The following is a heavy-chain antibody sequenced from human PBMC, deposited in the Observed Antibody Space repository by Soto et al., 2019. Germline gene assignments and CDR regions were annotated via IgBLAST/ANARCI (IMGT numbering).Heavy chain of an antibody. CDR2: IIPILGIA. J-gene: IGHJ6*02. CDR3: ARDFRDSSSSVYYYYYGMDV. V-gene: IGHV1-69*04. CDR1: GGTFSSYT. D-gene: IGHD6-6*01. Sequence: GASVKVSCKASGGTFSSYTISWVRQAPGQGLEWMGRIIPILGIANYAQKFQGRVTITADKSTSTAYMELSSLRSEDTAVYYCARDFRDSSSSVYYYYYGMDVWGQGTTVTVSS.